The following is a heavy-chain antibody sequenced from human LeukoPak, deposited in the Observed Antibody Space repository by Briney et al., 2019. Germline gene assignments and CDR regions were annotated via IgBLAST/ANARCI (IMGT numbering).Heavy chain of an antibody. J-gene: IGHJ3*02. CDR1: GFTFRSYA. CDR3: ANGIVVVVAATDAFDI. CDR2: ISGSGGST. V-gene: IGHV3-23*01. D-gene: IGHD2-15*01. Sequence: GGSLRLSCAASGFTFRSYAMSWVRQAPGKGLEWVSAISGSGGSTYYADSVKGRFTISRDNSKNTLYLQMNSLRAEDTAVYYCANGIVVVVAATDAFDIWGQGTMVTVSS.